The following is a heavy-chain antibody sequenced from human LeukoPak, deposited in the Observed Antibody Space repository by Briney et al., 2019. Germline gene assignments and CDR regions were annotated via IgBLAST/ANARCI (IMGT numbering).Heavy chain of an antibody. CDR1: GFTFDSYA. Sequence: PGGSLRLSCVASGFTFDSYAMHWVRQAPGKGLEWVALISWDGGSTYYADSVKGRFTISRDNSKNSLYLQMDSLRAEDTALYYCAKDFGAGYYYRFKDYWGQGTLVTVSS. V-gene: IGHV3-43D*04. D-gene: IGHD3-10*01. J-gene: IGHJ4*02. CDR3: AKDFGAGYYYRFKDY. CDR2: ISWDGGST.